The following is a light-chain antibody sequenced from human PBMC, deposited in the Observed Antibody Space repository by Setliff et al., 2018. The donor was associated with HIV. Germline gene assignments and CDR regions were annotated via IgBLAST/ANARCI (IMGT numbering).Light chain of an antibody. V-gene: IGLV2-14*01. CDR3: SSFTSSGTYV. CDR2: EVI. Sequence: QSALTQPASVSGSPGQSITISCTGASSDVGGYNYVSWYQQHPGKAPKLMIYEVINRPSGVSNRFSAPKSGNTASLTISGLQAEDEADYYCSSFTSSGTYVFGTGTRVTVL. CDR1: SSDVGGYNY. J-gene: IGLJ1*01.